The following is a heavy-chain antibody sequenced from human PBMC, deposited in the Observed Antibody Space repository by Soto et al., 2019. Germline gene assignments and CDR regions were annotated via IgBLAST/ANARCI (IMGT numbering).Heavy chain of an antibody. CDR3: SFQESTTVTTFEY. Sequence: TGGSLRLSCEASGFSFSDAWMSWIRQAPGKGLEWVGRIKSKTDAGTTDYAAPVKGRFTISRDDSKNTLYLQMNSLKTEDTAVYYCSFQESTTVTTFEYWGHGTLVTVS. V-gene: IGHV3-15*01. CDR1: GFSFSDAW. CDR2: IKSKTDAGTT. J-gene: IGHJ4*01. D-gene: IGHD4-17*01.